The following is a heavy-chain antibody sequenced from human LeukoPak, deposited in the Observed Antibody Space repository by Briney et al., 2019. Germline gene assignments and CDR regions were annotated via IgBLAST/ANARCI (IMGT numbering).Heavy chain of an antibody. J-gene: IGHJ3*02. CDR1: GYTFTSYW. Sequence: ASVKVSCKASGYTFTSYWIQWVRQAPGQGLEWMGVINPSGGGTTYSQNFQGRVTMTRDTSTSTVYMELSSLRSEDTAVYYCARGELFYDSSGYYTGDIWGQGTMVTVSS. CDR2: INPSGGGT. V-gene: IGHV1-46*01. D-gene: IGHD3-22*01. CDR3: ARGELFYDSSGYYTGDI.